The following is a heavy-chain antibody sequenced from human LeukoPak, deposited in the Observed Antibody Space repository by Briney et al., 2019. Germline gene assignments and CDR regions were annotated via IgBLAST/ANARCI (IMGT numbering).Heavy chain of an antibody. CDR2: FDPEDGET. CDR3: ATQQLARFVLRFQH. Sequence: ASVKVSCKVSGYTLTELSMHWVRQAPGKGLEWMGRFDPEDGETIYAQKFQGRVTMTEDTSTNTAYMELSSLRSEDTAVYYCATQQLARFVLRFQHWGQGTLVTVSS. V-gene: IGHV1-24*01. J-gene: IGHJ1*01. D-gene: IGHD6-13*01. CDR1: GYTLTELS.